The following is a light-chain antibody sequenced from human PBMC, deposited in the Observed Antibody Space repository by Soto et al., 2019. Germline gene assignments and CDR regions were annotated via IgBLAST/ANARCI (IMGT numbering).Light chain of an antibody. Sequence: QSALTQPASVSGSPGQSITISCSGTSSDVGGYNYVSWYQQHPGKAPRVMIYDVSNRPSGVSNRFSGSKSGNTATLTISGLQAEAEADYYCSSYTSDKTYVFATGTKRTVL. J-gene: IGLJ1*01. CDR3: SSYTSDKTYV. CDR2: DVS. V-gene: IGLV2-14*01. CDR1: SSDVGGYNY.